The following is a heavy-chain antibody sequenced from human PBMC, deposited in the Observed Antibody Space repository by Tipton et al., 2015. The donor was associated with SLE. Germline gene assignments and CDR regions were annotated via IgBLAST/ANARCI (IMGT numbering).Heavy chain of an antibody. CDR2: IEQDGSER. Sequence: SLRLSCAASGFTFRNYWMSWVRQAPGKGLEWVANIEQDGSERYYVDSVKGRFTISRDNAKNSLYLQMNSLRAEDTAVYYCARGDYAPSPNFDYWGQGTLVTVSS. J-gene: IGHJ4*02. CDR3: ARGDYAPSPNFDY. V-gene: IGHV3-7*01. CDR1: GFTFRNYW. D-gene: IGHD4-17*01.